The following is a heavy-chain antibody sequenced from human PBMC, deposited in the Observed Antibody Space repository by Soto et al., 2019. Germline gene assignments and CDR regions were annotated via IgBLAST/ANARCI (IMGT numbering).Heavy chain of an antibody. Sequence: STAWIKQAPAQVLEWNGGIIPILGTGNYAQKFQCRVTITAYESTSTAYMELSSLRSEYTAVYYCARVEVWGDFLFYYWG. CDR1: S. V-gene: IGHV1-69*01. CDR3: ARVEVWGDFLFYY. D-gene: IGHD3-16*01. CDR2: IIPILGTG. J-gene: IGHJ4*01.